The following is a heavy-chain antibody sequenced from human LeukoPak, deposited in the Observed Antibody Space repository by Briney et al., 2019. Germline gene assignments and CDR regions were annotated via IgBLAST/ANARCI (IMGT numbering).Heavy chain of an antibody. CDR3: ARVINIVVVPAARGSWFDP. V-gene: IGHV3-21*01. Sequence: PGGSLRLSCAASGFTFSNYAMNWVRQAPGKGLEWVSSISSSSSYIYYADSVKGRFTISRDNAKNSLYLQMNSLRAEDTAVYYCARVINIVVVPAARGSWFDPWGQGTLVTVSS. J-gene: IGHJ5*02. CDR2: ISSSSSYI. D-gene: IGHD2-2*01. CDR1: GFTFSNYA.